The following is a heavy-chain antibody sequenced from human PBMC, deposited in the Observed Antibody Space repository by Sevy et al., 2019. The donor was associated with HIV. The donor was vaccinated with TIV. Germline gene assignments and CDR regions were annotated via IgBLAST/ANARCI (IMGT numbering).Heavy chain of an antibody. D-gene: IGHD6-19*01. V-gene: IGHV3-13*01. CDR3: ARAYSSGWYDY. Sequence: GGSLRLSCAASGFTFSSYDMHWVRQATGKGLEWVSAIGTAGDSYYPGAVKGRFTISRENAKNSLYLQMNSLRVGDTAVYYCARAYSSGWYDYWGQGTLVTVSS. CDR2: IGTAGDS. J-gene: IGHJ4*02. CDR1: GFTFSSYD.